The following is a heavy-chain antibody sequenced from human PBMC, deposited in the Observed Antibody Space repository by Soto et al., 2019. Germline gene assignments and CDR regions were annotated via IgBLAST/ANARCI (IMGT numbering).Heavy chain of an antibody. Sequence: QVQLQESGPGLVKPSQTLSLTCTVSGGSISSGGYYWSWIRQHPGKGLEWIGYIYYSGSTYYNPSRKSRVTISVDTSKNQFSLKLSSVTAADTAVYYCARENRRDFDWSKGDYYYYYMDVWGKGTTVTVSS. CDR3: ARENRRDFDWSKGDYYYYYMDV. D-gene: IGHD3-9*01. V-gene: IGHV4-31*03. CDR1: GGSISSGGYY. J-gene: IGHJ6*03. CDR2: IYYSGST.